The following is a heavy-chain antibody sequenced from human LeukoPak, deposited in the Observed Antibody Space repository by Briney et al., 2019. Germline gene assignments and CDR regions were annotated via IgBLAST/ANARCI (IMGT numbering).Heavy chain of an antibody. Sequence: ASVKVSCKASGGTFSSYAISWVRQAPGQGLEWMGRIIPILGIANYAQKFQGRVTITADKSTSTAYMELSSLRSEDTAVYYCARADNPGRADAFDIWGQGTMVTVSS. CDR1: GGTFSSYA. CDR2: IIPILGIA. J-gene: IGHJ3*02. CDR3: ARADNPGRADAFDI. D-gene: IGHD1-1*01. V-gene: IGHV1-69*04.